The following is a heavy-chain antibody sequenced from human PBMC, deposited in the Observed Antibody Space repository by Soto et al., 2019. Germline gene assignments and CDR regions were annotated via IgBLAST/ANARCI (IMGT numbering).Heavy chain of an antibody. CDR3: ARSPAAELYFDY. CDR1: GGTFSGYA. Sequence: SVKVSFKASGGTFSGYAISWVRQAPGQGLEWMGGIIPIFGTANYAQKFQGRVTITADESTSTAYMELSSLRSEDTAVYYCARSPAAELYFDYWGQGTLVTVSS. J-gene: IGHJ4*02. D-gene: IGHD2-2*01. V-gene: IGHV1-69*13. CDR2: IIPIFGTA.